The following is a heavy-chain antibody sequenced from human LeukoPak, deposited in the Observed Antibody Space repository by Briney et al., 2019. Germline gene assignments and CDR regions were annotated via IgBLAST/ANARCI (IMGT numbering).Heavy chain of an antibody. J-gene: IGHJ4*02. D-gene: IGHD6-19*01. CDR3: ARAPGWYPSYYDY. V-gene: IGHV4-39*01. Sequence: SETLSLTCTVSGGSISSSSYYWGWIRQPPGKGLEWIGSIYYSGSTYYNPSLKSRVTISVDTSKNQFSLKLSSVTAADTAVYYCARAPGWYPSYYDYWGQGTLVTVSS. CDR2: IYYSGST. CDR1: GGSISSSSYY.